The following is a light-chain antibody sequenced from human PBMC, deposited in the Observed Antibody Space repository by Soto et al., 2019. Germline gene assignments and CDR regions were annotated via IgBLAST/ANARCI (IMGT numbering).Light chain of an antibody. CDR1: QSINTW. CDR3: QQYNSHSSYT. Sequence: DIQMTQSPSTLSASVGDRVTITCRASQSINTWLAWYQQKPGKAPKLLIYKASSLGSGVPSRFSGSGSGTHFTLTISSLQPDDFAIYYCQQYNSHSSYTFGQGTKREIK. J-gene: IGKJ2*01. V-gene: IGKV1-5*03. CDR2: KAS.